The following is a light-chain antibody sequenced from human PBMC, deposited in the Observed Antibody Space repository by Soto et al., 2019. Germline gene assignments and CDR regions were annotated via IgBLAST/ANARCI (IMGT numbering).Light chain of an antibody. J-gene: IGLJ2*01. CDR3: SSYTSSSRVV. V-gene: IGLV2-14*01. Sequence: QSAMTQPASVSGSPGQSITISCTGTSSDVGGYNYVSWYQQHPGKAPKLMIYDVSNRPSGVSNRFSGSKSGNTASLTFSGLQAEDEADYYCSSYTSSSRVVFGGGTKLTVL. CDR1: SSDVGGYNY. CDR2: DVS.